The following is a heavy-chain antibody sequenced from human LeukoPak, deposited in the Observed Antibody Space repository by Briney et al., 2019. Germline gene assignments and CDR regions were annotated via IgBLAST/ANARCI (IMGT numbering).Heavy chain of an antibody. D-gene: IGHD4-11*01. CDR3: ARVQGRPSTVSTSFYHYHMDV. Sequence: GGSLRLSCAASGFTFSSYWMSWVRQAPGKGLEWVANIKQDGSEKNYVDSVKGRFTISRDNAKNSLYLQMNSLRAEDTAVYYCARVQGRPSTVSTSFYHYHMDVWGKGTTVTVSS. CDR1: GFTFSSYW. CDR2: IKQDGSEK. V-gene: IGHV3-7*01. J-gene: IGHJ6*03.